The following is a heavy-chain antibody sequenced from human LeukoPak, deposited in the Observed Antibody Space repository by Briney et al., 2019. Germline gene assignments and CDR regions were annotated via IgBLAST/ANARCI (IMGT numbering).Heavy chain of an antibody. Sequence: PGGSLRLSCAASGFTFSSYEMNWVRQAPGKGLEWVSYISSSGTTIYYTDSVKGRFTISRDNAKNSLYLQMNSLRAEDTAVYYCARGHQTASYYYSGMDVWGQGTTVTVSS. CDR2: ISSSGTTI. J-gene: IGHJ6*02. CDR1: GFTFSSYE. D-gene: IGHD2-2*01. CDR3: ARGHQTASYYYSGMDV. V-gene: IGHV3-48*03.